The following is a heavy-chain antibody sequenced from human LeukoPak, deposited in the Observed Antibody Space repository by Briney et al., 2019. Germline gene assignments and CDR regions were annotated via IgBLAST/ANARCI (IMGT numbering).Heavy chain of an antibody. Sequence: GGSLRLSCAASGFTFSSYAMHWVRQAPGKGLEWVAVISYDGSNKYYADSVKGRFTISRDNSKNTLYLQMNSLRAEDTAVYYCASGGVPTYYYDSSGYYYGYWGQGTLVTVSS. CDR3: ASGGVPTYYYDSSGYYYGY. D-gene: IGHD3-22*01. CDR2: ISYDGSNK. V-gene: IGHV3-30-3*01. CDR1: GFTFSSYA. J-gene: IGHJ4*02.